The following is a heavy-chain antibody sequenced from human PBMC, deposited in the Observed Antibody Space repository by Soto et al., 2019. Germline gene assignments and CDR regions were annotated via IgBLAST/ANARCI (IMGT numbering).Heavy chain of an antibody. V-gene: IGHV1-18*01. D-gene: IGHD2-21*02. Sequence: ASVKVSCKASGYTFTNYGFSCVLQSPGQGLELMGWISVYNGDTNFAQKFQARVTLTTDTSTSTAYMELRNLRTDDTAVYYCARSGRYYGGDTAYWGQGTLVTVSS. J-gene: IGHJ4*02. CDR2: ISVYNGDT. CDR1: GYTFTNYG. CDR3: ARSGRYYGGDTAY.